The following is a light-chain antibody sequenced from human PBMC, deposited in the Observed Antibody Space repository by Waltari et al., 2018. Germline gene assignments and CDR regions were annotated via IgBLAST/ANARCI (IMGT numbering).Light chain of an antibody. J-gene: IGKJ5*01. Sequence: DIVMTQSPDSLAVSLGERATINCKSSQSVLYSPNNKNYLAWYQQKPGQPPKLLIYWASTRESGVPDRFSGSGSGTDFTLTISSLQAEDVAVYYCQQYYSTLGTFGQGTRLEIK. V-gene: IGKV4-1*01. CDR2: WAS. CDR3: QQYYSTLGT. CDR1: QSVLYSPNNKNY.